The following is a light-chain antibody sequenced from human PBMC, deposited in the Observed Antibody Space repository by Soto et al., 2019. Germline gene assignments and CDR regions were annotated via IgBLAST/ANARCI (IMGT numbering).Light chain of an antibody. CDR3: QQYRTYS. CDR2: HAS. J-gene: IGKJ1*01. V-gene: IGKV1-5*01. Sequence: IQLTQSPTTLPASVGDRVTLTCRASESISNWLAWYQQRPGTAPKLLIYHASILETAVPSRFSGNGSGSEFTLTISSLQPGDFATYYCQQYRTYSFGQGNKVDIK. CDR1: ESISNW.